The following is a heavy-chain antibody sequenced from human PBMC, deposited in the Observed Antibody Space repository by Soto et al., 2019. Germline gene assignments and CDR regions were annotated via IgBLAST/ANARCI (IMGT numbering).Heavy chain of an antibody. V-gene: IGHV3-30-3*01. Sequence: QVQLVESGGGVVQPGRSLRLSCAASGFTFSSYAMHWVRQAPGKGLEWVAVISYDGSNKYYADSVKGRFTISRDHSKNTLYLQMNSLRAEDTAVYYCARDLSGSKQLGVGWFDPWGQGTLVTVSS. CDR3: ARDLSGSKQLGVGWFDP. J-gene: IGHJ5*02. CDR1: GFTFSSYA. D-gene: IGHD6-6*01. CDR2: ISYDGSNK.